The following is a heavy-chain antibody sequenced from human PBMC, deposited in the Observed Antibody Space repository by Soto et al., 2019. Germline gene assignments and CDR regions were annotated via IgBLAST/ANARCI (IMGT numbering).Heavy chain of an antibody. V-gene: IGHV4-59*01. CDR3: ARAHYSGSPITLLDY. CDR1: GGSISYYY. Sequence: SETLSLTCTVSGGSISYYYWSWIRQPPGKGLELMGYIFYTGTTYYNPSLKSRVTISVDTSNNQFSLELSAVNSADTAVYYCARAHYSGSPITLLDYWGPGTLVTAPQ. CDR2: IFYTGTT. J-gene: IGHJ4*02. D-gene: IGHD6-19*01.